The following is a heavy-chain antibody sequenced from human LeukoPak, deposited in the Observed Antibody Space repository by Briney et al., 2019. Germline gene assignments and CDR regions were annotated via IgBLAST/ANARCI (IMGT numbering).Heavy chain of an antibody. V-gene: IGHV1-18*01. CDR1: GYTFTSYG. CDR2: ISAYNGNT. Sequence: ASVKVSCKASGYTFTSYGISWVRQAPGQGLEWMGWISAYNGNTNYAQKFQGRVTITADKSTSTAYMELSSLRSEDTAVYYCAVSSEYYYDSSGYTFDYWGQGTLVTVSS. CDR3: AVSSEYYYDSSGYTFDY. J-gene: IGHJ4*02. D-gene: IGHD3-22*01.